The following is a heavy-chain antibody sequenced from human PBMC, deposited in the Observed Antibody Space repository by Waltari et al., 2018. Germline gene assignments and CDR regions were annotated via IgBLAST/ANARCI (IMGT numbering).Heavy chain of an antibody. CDR1: GGSFSGYY. J-gene: IGHJ4*02. CDR2: INHSGST. Sequence: QVQLQQWGAGLLKPSEPLSLTCAVYGGSFSGYYWSWIRQPTGKGLEWNGEINHSGSTNYNPSVKSRVTISVDTSKNQFSLKLTSVTAADTAVYYCAGAPYDILTAYGIDYWGLGTPVTVSS. D-gene: IGHD3-9*01. V-gene: IGHV4-34*01. CDR3: AGAPYDILTAYGIDY.